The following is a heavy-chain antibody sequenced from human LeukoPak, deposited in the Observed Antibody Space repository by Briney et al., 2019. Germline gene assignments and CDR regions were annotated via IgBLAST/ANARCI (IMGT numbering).Heavy chain of an antibody. V-gene: IGHV3-23*01. CDR1: GFTFSSYG. J-gene: IGHJ4*02. Sequence: GGSLRLSCAASGFTFSSYGMSWVRQAPGKGLEWVSAISGSGGSTYYADSVKGRFTISRDNAKNSLYLQMNSLRAEDTAVYYCARASSSWYYFDYWGQGTLVTVSS. CDR2: ISGSGGST. CDR3: ARASSSWYYFDY. D-gene: IGHD6-13*01.